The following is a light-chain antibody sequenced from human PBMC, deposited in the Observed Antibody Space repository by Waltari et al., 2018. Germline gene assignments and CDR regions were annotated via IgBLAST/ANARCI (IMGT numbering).Light chain of an antibody. J-gene: IGKJ2*01. V-gene: IGKV1-5*03. CDR1: QTITNW. CDR2: KAS. CDR3: QQYDNYPYT. Sequence: DIQMTPPPSPLSASVGDRVTITCRASQTITNWLAWYQQKPGEAPKLLIYKASTLDMGVPSRFSGSGSGTEFTLTISSLQPDDFATYYCQQYDNYPYTFGQGTKLEIK.